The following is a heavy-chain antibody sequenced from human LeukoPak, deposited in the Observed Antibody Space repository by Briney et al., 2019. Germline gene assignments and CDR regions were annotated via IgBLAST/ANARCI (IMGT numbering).Heavy chain of an antibody. D-gene: IGHD2-2*01. J-gene: IGHJ5*02. CDR1: GFTFSTFS. Sequence: GGSLRLSCAASGFTFSTFSMNWVRQAPGKGLEWVSSISGRSNYVFYADSVKGRFTISRDNAENSLYLLLNSLRVEDTAVYYCARGSTLGSCTSSSCHNWFDPWGQGTLVTVSS. CDR3: ARGSTLGSCTSSSCHNWFDP. V-gene: IGHV3-21*01. CDR2: ISGRSNYV.